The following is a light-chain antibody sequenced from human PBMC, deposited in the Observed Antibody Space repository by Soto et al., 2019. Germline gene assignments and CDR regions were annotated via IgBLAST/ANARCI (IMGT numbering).Light chain of an antibody. Sequence: ETVMTQSPATLSVSPGERATLSCRASESVSSYLAWYQQKPGQAPRLLIYGASARATGVPARVSGSGSGTDFTLIISSLQPEDFAVYYCHQYLNWPQAFGQGTKVEIK. J-gene: IGKJ1*01. CDR2: GAS. CDR1: ESVSSY. CDR3: HQYLNWPQA. V-gene: IGKV3-15*01.